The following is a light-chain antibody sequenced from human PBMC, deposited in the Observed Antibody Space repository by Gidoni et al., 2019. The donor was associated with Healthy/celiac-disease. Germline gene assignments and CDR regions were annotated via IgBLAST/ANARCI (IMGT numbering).Light chain of an antibody. J-gene: IGLJ2*01. CDR1: SSNIGSTT. Sequence: QSVLTQPHSASGTPGQRVTISCSGSSSNIGSTTVNWYQQLPGTAPKLLIYSNNQRPSGVPDRFSGSKSGTSASLAISGLQSEDEADYYCAAWDDSLNGVVFGGGTKLTVL. CDR2: SNN. V-gene: IGLV1-44*01. CDR3: AAWDDSLNGVV.